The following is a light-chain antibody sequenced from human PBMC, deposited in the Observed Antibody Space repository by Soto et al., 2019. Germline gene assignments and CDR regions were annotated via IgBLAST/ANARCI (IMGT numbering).Light chain of an antibody. CDR3: SSYTSGSTLLYV. J-gene: IGLJ1*01. Sequence: QSALTQPASVSGSPGQSITISCTGTSSDFGGYNYVSWYQQHTGKAPKLRIYDVSNRPSGVSNRFSGSKSGNTASLTIAGLPAEDEADYYCSSYTSGSTLLYVFGTGTKLTVL. CDR1: SSDFGGYNY. V-gene: IGLV2-14*01. CDR2: DVS.